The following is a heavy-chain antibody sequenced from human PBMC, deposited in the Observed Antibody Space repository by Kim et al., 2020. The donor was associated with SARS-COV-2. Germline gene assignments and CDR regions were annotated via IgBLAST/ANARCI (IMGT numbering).Heavy chain of an antibody. D-gene: IGHD6-19*01. CDR3: ARDVNSGHTLHLFDY. Sequence: GGSLRLSCAASGFTFSSYSMNWVRQAPGKGLEWVSSISSSSSYIYYADSVKGRCTISRDNAKNSLYLQMNSLRAEDTAVYYCARDVNSGHTLHLFDYWGQGTLVTVSS. V-gene: IGHV3-21*01. CDR2: ISSSSSYI. CDR1: GFTFSSYS. J-gene: IGHJ4*02.